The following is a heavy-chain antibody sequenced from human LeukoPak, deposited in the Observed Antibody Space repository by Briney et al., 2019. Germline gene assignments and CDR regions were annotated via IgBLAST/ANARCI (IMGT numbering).Heavy chain of an antibody. J-gene: IGHJ4*02. Sequence: GGSLRLSCAASGFSFSSYAMHWVRQAPGKGLEWVAVISYDGSKKYYADSVKGRFTISRDDSKNPLYLQMNSLRAEDTAVYYCARGPIYYDSLWYFDYWGQGTLVTVSS. CDR2: ISYDGSKK. D-gene: IGHD3-22*01. V-gene: IGHV3-30-3*01. CDR3: ARGPIYYDSLWYFDY. CDR1: GFSFSSYA.